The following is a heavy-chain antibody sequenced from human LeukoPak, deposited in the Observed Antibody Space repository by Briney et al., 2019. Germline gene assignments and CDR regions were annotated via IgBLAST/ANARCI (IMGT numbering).Heavy chain of an antibody. CDR1: GFXFSSYS. J-gene: IGHJ3*02. CDR2: ISSSSRTT. CDR3: ARVNYGSGIDAFDI. D-gene: IGHD3-10*01. Sequence: GGSLRLSCAASGFXFSSYSMNWVRQAPGKGLEWVSYISSSSRTTHYADSVKGRFTISRDNAKNSLYLQMNSLRDEDTAVYYCARVNYGSGIDAFDIWGQGTMVTVSS. V-gene: IGHV3-48*02.